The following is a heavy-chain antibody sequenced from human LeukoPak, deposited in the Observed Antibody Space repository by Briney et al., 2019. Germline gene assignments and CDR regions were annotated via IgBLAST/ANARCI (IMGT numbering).Heavy chain of an antibody. D-gene: IGHD6-25*01. CDR1: GFTFVAYE. V-gene: IGHV3-48*03. J-gene: IGHJ4*02. CDR2: ISGSGNTI. CDR3: ARVGKAATSLDY. Sequence: GGSLRLSCTASGFTFVAYEMNWVRQAPGKGLEWISYISGSGNTIYYADSVKGRFTISRNDAKNSLFLRMNSLTAEDTAVYYCARVGKAATSLDYWGQGTLVTVSS.